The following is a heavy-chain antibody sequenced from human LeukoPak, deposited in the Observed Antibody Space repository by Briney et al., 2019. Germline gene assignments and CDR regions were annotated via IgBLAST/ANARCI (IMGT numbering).Heavy chain of an antibody. J-gene: IGHJ4*02. CDR2: IYYSGST. CDR3: ASYRPSWSYRGFDY. Sequence: SETLSLTCTVAGXSISSYYWSWIRQPPGKGLEWIGYIYYSGSTNYNPSLKSRVTISVDTSKNQFSLKLSSVTAADTAVYYCASYRPSWSYRGFDYWGQGTLVTVSS. D-gene: IGHD4/OR15-4a*01. CDR1: GXSISSYY. V-gene: IGHV4-59*01.